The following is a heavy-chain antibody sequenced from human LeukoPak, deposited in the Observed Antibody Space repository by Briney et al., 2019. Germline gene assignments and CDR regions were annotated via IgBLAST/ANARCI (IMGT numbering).Heavy chain of an antibody. CDR3: AKDRAFGVVIDNWFDP. Sequence: GGSLRLSCAASGFTFSSYWMSWVRQAPGKGLEWVANIKQDGSEKYYVDSVKGRFTISRDNAKNSLYLQMNSLRAEDTAVYYCAKDRAFGVVIDNWFDPWGQGTLVTVSS. J-gene: IGHJ5*02. D-gene: IGHD3-3*01. CDR2: IKQDGSEK. V-gene: IGHV3-7*03. CDR1: GFTFSSYW.